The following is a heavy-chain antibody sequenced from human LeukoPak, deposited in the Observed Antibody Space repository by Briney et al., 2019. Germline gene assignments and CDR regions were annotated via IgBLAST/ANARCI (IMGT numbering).Heavy chain of an antibody. Sequence: GGSLRLSCAASGFTDNTNHMSWVRQAPGKGLVWVSRIKSDGSITSYADSVKGRFTISRDNAKNTLYLQMNSLRAEDTAVYYCARGTLIITALIDYWGQGTLVTVSS. D-gene: IGHD6-6*01. CDR1: GFTDNTNH. CDR3: ARGTLIITALIDY. J-gene: IGHJ4*02. V-gene: IGHV3-74*01. CDR2: IKSDGSIT.